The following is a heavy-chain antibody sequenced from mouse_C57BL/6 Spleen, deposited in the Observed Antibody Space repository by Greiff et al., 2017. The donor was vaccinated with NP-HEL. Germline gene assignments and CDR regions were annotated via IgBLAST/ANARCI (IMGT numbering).Heavy chain of an antibody. Sequence: QVQLNQSGAELVKPGASVKMSCKASGYTFTSYWITWVKQRPGQGLEWIGDIYPGSGSTNYNEKFKSKATLTVDTSSSTAYMQLSSLTSEDSAVYYCARDGTWYDFDYWGQGTTLTVSS. V-gene: IGHV1-55*01. D-gene: IGHD2-1*01. CDR3: ARDGTWYDFDY. CDR1: GYTFTSYW. CDR2: IYPGSGST. J-gene: IGHJ2*01.